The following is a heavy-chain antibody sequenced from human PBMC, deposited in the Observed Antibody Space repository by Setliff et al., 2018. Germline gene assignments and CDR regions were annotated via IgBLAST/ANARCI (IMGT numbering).Heavy chain of an antibody. J-gene: IGHJ4*02. CDR3: SRLVRFCTRIVCQRLSGDDY. CDR2: ISPHNGNT. D-gene: IGHD3-10*01. Sequence: ASVTVSCKASGYTFTDFGVSWVRQAPGQGLEWVGWISPHNGNTYYAPKFQGTVLMTADTSTTTAYLELRSLRSDDTAVYYCSRLVRFCTRIVCQRLSGDDYWGQGTLVTVS. V-gene: IGHV1-18*01. CDR1: GYTFTDFG.